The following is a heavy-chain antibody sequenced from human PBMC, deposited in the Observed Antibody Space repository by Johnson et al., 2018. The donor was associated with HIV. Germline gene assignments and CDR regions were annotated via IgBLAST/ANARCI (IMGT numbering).Heavy chain of an antibody. J-gene: IGHJ3*02. CDR2: IKSTTDGGTT. CDR1: GFIFNNAW. V-gene: IGHV3-15*01. Sequence: VQLVESGGGLVKPGGSLRLSCAASGFIFNNAWMTWFRQAPGKGLEWVGRIKSTTDGGTTDYATAIKGRFTISRDDSKSLVYLQMNSLIADDTAVYYCAREHPMTMIVVASKGDAFDIWGQGTRVTVSS. CDR3: AREHPMTMIVVASKGDAFDI. D-gene: IGHD3-22*01.